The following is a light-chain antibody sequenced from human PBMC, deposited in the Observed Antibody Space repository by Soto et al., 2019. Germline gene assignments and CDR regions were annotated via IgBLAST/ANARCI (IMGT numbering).Light chain of an antibody. V-gene: IGLV1-44*01. CDR3: STWDDTLHEVV. Sequence: QSVLTQPPSASETPGQRVSISCSGSTSNIGSFAVTWYRQFTGTAPKLLIYNSNLRPSGVPDRFSGSRSGTSASLAISGLQSDDEADYYCSTWDDTLHEVVFGGGTKVTVL. J-gene: IGLJ2*01. CDR1: TSNIGSFA. CDR2: NSN.